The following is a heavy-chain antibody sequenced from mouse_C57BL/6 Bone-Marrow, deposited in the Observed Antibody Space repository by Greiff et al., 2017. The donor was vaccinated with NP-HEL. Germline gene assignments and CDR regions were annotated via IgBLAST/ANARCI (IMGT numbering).Heavy chain of an antibody. CDR3: ARPFGGFDY. Sequence: QVQLQQPGAELVKPGASVKLSCKASGYTFTSYWMHWVKQRPGQGLEWIGMIHPNSGSTNSNEKFKSKATLTVDKSSSTAYMQLSSLTSEDSAGYYCARPFGGFDYWGQGTTLTVSS. CDR2: IHPNSGST. J-gene: IGHJ2*01. V-gene: IGHV1-64*01. CDR1: GYTFTSYW.